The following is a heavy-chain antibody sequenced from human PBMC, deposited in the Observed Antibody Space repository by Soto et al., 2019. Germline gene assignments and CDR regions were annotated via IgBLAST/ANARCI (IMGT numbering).Heavy chain of an antibody. J-gene: IGHJ4*02. CDR3: ARYAVAGNGGVRFDY. V-gene: IGHV4-59*01. D-gene: IGHD6-19*01. CDR1: GGSFSGYY. CDR2: IYYSGST. Sequence: SETLSLTCAVYGGSFSGYYWSWIRQPPGKGLEWIGYIYYSGSTNYNPSLKSRVTISVDTSKNQFSLKLSSVTAADTAVYYCARYAVAGNGGVRFDYWGQGTLVTVSS.